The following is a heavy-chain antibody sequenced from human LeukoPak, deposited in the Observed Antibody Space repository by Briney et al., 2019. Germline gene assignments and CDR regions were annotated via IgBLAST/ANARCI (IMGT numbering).Heavy chain of an antibody. CDR1: GGSISSYY. CDR3: ARLFQQLVDY. J-gene: IGHJ4*02. D-gene: IGHD6-13*01. CDR2: IYYSGST. Sequence: SETLSLTCTVSGGSISSYYWSWIRQPPGKGLEWIGYIYYSGSTNYNPSLKSRVTISVDTSKNQFSLKLSSVTAADTAVYYCARLFQQLVDYWGQGTLVTVSS. V-gene: IGHV4-59*12.